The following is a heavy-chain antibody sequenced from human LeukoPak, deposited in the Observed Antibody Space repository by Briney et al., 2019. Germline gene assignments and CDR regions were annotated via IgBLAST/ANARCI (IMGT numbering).Heavy chain of an antibody. V-gene: IGHV1-18*01. Sequence: ASVKVSCKASGYTFTSYGISWVRQAPGQGLEWMGWISAYNGNTNYAQKLQGRVTMTTDTSTSTAYMDLRSLRSDDTAVYYCARDPRARIAVAGPGGYWGQGTLVTVSS. CDR1: GYTFTSYG. D-gene: IGHD6-19*01. J-gene: IGHJ4*02. CDR3: ARDPRARIAVAGPGGY. CDR2: ISAYNGNT.